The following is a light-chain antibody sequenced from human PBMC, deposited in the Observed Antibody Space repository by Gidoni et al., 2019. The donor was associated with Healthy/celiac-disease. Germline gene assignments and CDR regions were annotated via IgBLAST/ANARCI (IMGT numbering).Light chain of an antibody. J-gene: IGKJ5*01. V-gene: IGKV1-39*01. CDR3: QQSYSTLIT. CDR1: QSISSY. Sequence: DIQMTPSPSSLSASVGDRVTITCPASQSISSYLNWYQQKPGKAPKLLIYAASSLQSGVPSRFSGSGSGTDFTLTISSLQPEDFATYYCQQSYSTLITFGQGTRLEIK. CDR2: AAS.